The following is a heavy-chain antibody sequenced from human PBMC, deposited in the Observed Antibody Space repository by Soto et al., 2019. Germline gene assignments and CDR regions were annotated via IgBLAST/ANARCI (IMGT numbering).Heavy chain of an antibody. Sequence: PGGSLRLSCAASGFTFSSYDMHWVRQATGKGLEWVSAIGTAGDTYYPGSVKGRFTISREKAKNSLYLQMNSLRAGDTAVYYCARYGGSSSGQNYYYGMDVWGQGTTVTVSS. CDR3: ARYGGSSSGQNYYYGMDV. D-gene: IGHD3-22*01. V-gene: IGHV3-13*01. CDR1: GFTFSSYD. J-gene: IGHJ6*02. CDR2: IGTAGDT.